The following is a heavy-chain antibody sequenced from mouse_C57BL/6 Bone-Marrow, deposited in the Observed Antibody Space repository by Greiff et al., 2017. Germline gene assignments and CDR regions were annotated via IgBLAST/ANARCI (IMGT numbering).Heavy chain of an antibody. CDR1: GYTFTSYG. CDR2: IYPRSGNT. V-gene: IGHV1-81*01. J-gene: IGHJ2*01. CDR3: ARNDYDDFDY. D-gene: IGHD2-4*01. Sequence: VQLQESGAELARPGASVKLSCKASGYTFTSYGISWVKQRTGQGLEWIGEIYPRSGNTYYNEKFKGKATMTADKSSSQAYMELRSLTSEDSAVYFCARNDYDDFDYWGQGTTLTVSS.